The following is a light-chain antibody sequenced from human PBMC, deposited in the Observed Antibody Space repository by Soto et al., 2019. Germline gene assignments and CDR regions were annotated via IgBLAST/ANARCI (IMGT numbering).Light chain of an antibody. CDR2: GTN. J-gene: IGLJ1*01. CDR3: AAWDDSLNAQFV. CDR1: SSNIERNT. Sequence: QSALTQPPSASGTPGQRVTISCSGSSSNIERNTVNWYQQLPGAAPKLLIYGTNHRPSGVPDRFSGSKSGTSGSLAISGLQSEDEADYYCAAWDDSLNAQFVFGTGTKVIVL. V-gene: IGLV1-44*01.